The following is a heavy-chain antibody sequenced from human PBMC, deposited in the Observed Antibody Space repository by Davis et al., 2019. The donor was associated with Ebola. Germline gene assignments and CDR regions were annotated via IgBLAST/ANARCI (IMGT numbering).Heavy chain of an antibody. J-gene: IGHJ4*02. CDR1: GFTFSDYY. D-gene: IGHD3-3*01. V-gene: IGHV3-11*04. CDR2: ISSSGSTI. CDR3: ARTENFWSGPFPY. Sequence: GESLKISCAASGFTFSDYYMSWIRQAPGKGLEWVSYISSSGSTIYYADSVKGRFTISRDNAKNSLYLQMNSLRAEDTAVYYCARTENFWSGPFPYWGQGTVVTVSS.